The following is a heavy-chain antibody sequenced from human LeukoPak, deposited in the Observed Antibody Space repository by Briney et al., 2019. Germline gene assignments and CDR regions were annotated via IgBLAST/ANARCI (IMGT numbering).Heavy chain of an antibody. V-gene: IGHV1-3*03. CDR1: GYTFTGYY. D-gene: IGHD6-13*01. CDR2: MNAGNGNT. Sequence: ASVKVSCKASGYTFTGYYLHWVRQAPGQRLEWMGWMNAGNGNTKYSQEFQGRVTISRDTSASTAYMELRGLRSEDMAVYYCARGYEPGAFDIWGQGTMVTVAS. J-gene: IGHJ3*02. CDR3: ARGYEPGAFDI.